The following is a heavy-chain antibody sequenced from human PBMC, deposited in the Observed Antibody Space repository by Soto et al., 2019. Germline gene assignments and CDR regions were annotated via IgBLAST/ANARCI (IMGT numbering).Heavy chain of an antibody. J-gene: IGHJ6*03. V-gene: IGHV4-59*01. CDR2: IFSSGST. CDR1: GVSLKTYY. CDR3: ARVAGISYYNHMGV. D-gene: IGHD1-20*01. Sequence: QVHLQESGPGLVRPSETLSLTCTVSGVSLKTYYWSWIRLPPGGGLEWIGYIFSSGSTNYNPSLRSRVTMSVETSIYQSSLKMSSVTAADTAVYYCARVAGISYYNHMGVWGKGTTVTVSS.